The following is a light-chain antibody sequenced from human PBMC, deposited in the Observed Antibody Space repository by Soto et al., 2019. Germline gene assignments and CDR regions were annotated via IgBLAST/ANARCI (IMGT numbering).Light chain of an antibody. J-gene: IGLJ2*01. CDR3: QSYDSSLSGVV. V-gene: IGLV1-40*01. CDR1: SSNIGAGYD. Sequence: QSVLTQPPSVSGAPGQRVTISCTGSSSNIGAGYDAHWYQHLPGTAPKLLIYANNIRPSGVPDRISGSKSGTSASLAITGLQAEDEADYYCQSYDSSLSGVVFGGGTKPTVL. CDR2: ANN.